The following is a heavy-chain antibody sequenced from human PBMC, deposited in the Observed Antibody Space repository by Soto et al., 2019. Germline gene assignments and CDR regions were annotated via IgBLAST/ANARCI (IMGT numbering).Heavy chain of an antibody. D-gene: IGHD2-2*01. J-gene: IGHJ3*02. CDR3: ARGYRTVVVPAARGAFDI. Sequence: TSETLSLTCAVYGGSFSGYYWSWIRQPPGKGLEWIGEINHSGSTNYNPSLKSRVTISVDTSKNQFSLKLSSVTAADTAVYYCARGYRTVVVPAARGAFDIWGQGTMVTVSS. CDR1: GGSFSGYY. CDR2: INHSGST. V-gene: IGHV4-34*01.